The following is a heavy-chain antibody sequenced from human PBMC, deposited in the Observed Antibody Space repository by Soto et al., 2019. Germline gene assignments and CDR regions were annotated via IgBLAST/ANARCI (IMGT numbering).Heavy chain of an antibody. D-gene: IGHD4-17*01. CDR1: GFTFSNAW. V-gene: IGHV3-15*01. CDR3: TTDAQFDYGDYAFFDS. J-gene: IGHJ4*02. CDR2: IKSKTDGGTT. Sequence: GGSLRLSCAASGFTFSNAWMSWVRQAPGKGLEWVGRIKSKTDGGTTDYAAPVKGRFTISRDDSKNTLYLQMNSLKTEDTAVYYCTTDAQFDYGDYAFFDSWGQGTLVTVSS.